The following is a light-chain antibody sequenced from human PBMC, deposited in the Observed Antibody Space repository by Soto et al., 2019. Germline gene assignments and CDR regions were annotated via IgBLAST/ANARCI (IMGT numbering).Light chain of an antibody. V-gene: IGLV1-36*01. Sequence: QSVLTQPPSVSEAPRQRVTISCSGSSSNIGNNAVNWYQQLPGKAPKLLIYYDDLVPSGVPDRFSGSKSGTSASLAIRGLQSEDEADYYCAAWDDSLNGPVFGGGTKLTVL. CDR2: YDD. J-gene: IGLJ2*01. CDR1: SSNIGNNA. CDR3: AAWDDSLNGPV.